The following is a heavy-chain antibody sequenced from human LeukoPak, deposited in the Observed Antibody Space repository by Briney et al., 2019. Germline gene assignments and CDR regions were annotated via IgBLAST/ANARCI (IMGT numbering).Heavy chain of an antibody. V-gene: IGHV3-21*01. CDR3: ARSEGYCSGGSCYVDAFDI. CDR1: GFTFSSYS. CDR2: ISSSSSYI. Sequence: GGSLRLSCAASGFTFSSYSMNWVRQAPGKGLEWVSSISSSSSYIYYADSVKGRFTISRDNAKNSLYLQMNSLRAEDTAVYYCARSEGYCSGGSCYVDAFDIWGQGTMVTVSS. D-gene: IGHD2-15*01. J-gene: IGHJ3*02.